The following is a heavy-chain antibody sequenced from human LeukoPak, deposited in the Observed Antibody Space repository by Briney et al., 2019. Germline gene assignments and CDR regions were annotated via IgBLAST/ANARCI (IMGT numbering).Heavy chain of an antibody. CDR3: AKPYYGLGPWYFDY. CDR2: ISYDGSNK. D-gene: IGHD1-26*01. J-gene: IGHJ4*02. CDR1: GFTFSSHG. V-gene: IGHV3-30*18. Sequence: GGSLRLSCAASGFTFSSHGMHWVRQAPGKGLEWVAVISYDGSNKYYADSVKGRFTISRDNSKNTLYLQMNSLRAEDTAVYYCAKPYYGLGPWYFDYWGQGTLVTVSS.